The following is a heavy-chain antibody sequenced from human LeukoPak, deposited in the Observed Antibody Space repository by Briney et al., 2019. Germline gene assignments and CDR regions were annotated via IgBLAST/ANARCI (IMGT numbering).Heavy chain of an antibody. D-gene: IGHD1-1*01. CDR3: ARGGRGEGTGTTRVAFDI. Sequence: ASVKVSCKASGYTFTNYGISWVRQGPGQGHELMGWLSVYSGNTNYAQNLQGRVTMTTDTSTSTAYMEQSSLRSEDTAVYYCARGGRGEGTGTTRVAFDIWGQGTMVTVSS. J-gene: IGHJ3*02. CDR2: LSVYSGNT. CDR1: GYTFTNYG. V-gene: IGHV1-18*01.